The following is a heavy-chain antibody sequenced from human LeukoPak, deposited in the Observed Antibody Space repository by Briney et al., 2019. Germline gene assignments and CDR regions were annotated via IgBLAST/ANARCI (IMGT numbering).Heavy chain of an antibody. J-gene: IGHJ4*02. CDR1: GFTFSSYA. D-gene: IGHD6-19*01. CDR3: ARDPSGWLLGY. V-gene: IGHV3-30*01. CDR2: ISYDGSNK. Sequence: GGSLRLSCAASGFTFSSYAMHWVRQAPGKGLEWVAVISYDGSNKYYADSVKGRFTISRDNSKNTLYLQMNSLRAEDTAVYYCARDPSGWLLGYWGQGTLVTVSS.